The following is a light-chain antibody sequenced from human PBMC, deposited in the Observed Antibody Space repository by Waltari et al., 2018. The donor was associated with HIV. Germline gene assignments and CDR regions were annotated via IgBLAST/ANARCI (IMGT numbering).Light chain of an antibody. CDR1: NIGSKN. CDR2: RNT. J-gene: IGLJ1*01. V-gene: IGLV3-9*01. CDR3: HVWDRATGV. Sequence: SYELTQPLSVSVALGQTARITCGGDNIGSKNVHWYQQKPGQAPVLVIYRNTNRPSGIPELFSGSNSGNTATLTITRAQVGDEADYYCHVWDRATGVFGTGTTVTVL.